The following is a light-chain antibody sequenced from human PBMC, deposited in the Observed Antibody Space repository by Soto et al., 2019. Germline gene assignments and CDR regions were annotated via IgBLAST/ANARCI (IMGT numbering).Light chain of an antibody. V-gene: IGKV1-39*01. CDR1: QSITNS. CDR2: AAS. J-gene: IGKJ3*01. Sequence: DIQMTQSPSSLSASVGARVTITCRASQSITNSLNWYKHKPGKAPTLVVYAASSLKSAVPSRFGGSGSGTDSTLSNSSLQPEDFATYFCQQGHSMPFTFGPGTKVDIK. CDR3: QQGHSMPFT.